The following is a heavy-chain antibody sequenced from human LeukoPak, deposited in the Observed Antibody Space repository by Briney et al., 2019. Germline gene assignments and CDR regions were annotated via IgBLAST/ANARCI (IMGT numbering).Heavy chain of an antibody. CDR2: MNSDGTTV. D-gene: IGHD5-24*01. CDR1: GFTFRTSW. V-gene: IGHV3-74*01. J-gene: IGHJ4*02. CDR3: ARGGNYYLDY. Sequence: GGSLRLSCAVSGFTFRTSWMHWVRQAPGGGLVWVSRMNSDGTTVNYADSAKGRFTMSRDNAKNTLYLQMNSLRAEDTAVYYCARGGNYYLDYWGQGTLATVSS.